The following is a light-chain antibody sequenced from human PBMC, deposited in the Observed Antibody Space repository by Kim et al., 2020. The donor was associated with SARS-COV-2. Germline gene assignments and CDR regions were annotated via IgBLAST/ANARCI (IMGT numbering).Light chain of an antibody. CDR1: QSINNN. J-gene: IGKJ1*01. CDR3: QQYNDWPPWT. CDR2: GAS. Sequence: EIVMTQYPATLSVSPGERATLSYRASQSINNNLAWYQQKPGQAPRLLIYGASTRASDFPPRFSGSGSGTEFTLTISSLQPEDFAVYYCQQYNDWPPWTFGQGTKVDIK. V-gene: IGKV3-15*01.